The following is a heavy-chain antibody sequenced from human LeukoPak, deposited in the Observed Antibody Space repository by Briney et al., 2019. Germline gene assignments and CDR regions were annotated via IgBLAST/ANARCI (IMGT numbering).Heavy chain of an antibody. V-gene: IGHV3-72*01. CDR1: GFTFGDHY. J-gene: IGHJ4*02. Sequence: PGPSLRLSCAASGFTFGDHYMDWLRQPPGKGLGWVGRIRNKANCCTTDYAASVKGRFTISRDDSKHSLYLQMNSLKTEDTAVYYCARVRYYLDYWGQGTLVTVSS. CDR3: ARVRYYLDY. D-gene: IGHD3-9*01. CDR2: IRNKANCCTT.